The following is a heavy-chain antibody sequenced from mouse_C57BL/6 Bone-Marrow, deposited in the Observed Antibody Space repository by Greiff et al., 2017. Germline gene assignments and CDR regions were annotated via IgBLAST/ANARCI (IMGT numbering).Heavy chain of an antibody. CDR3: ARDLYYYGSPYAMDY. V-gene: IGHV7-1*01. Sequence: EVQLVESGGGLVQSGRSLRLSCATSGFTFSDFYMEWVRQAPGKGLEWIAASRNKANDYTTEYSASVKGRFIVSRDTSQSILYLQMNALRAEDTAIYYCARDLYYYGSPYAMDYWGQGTSVTVSS. D-gene: IGHD1-1*01. CDR2: SRNKANDYTT. J-gene: IGHJ4*01. CDR1: GFTFSDFY.